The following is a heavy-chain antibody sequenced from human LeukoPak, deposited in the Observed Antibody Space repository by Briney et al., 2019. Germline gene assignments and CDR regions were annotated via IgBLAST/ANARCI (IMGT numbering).Heavy chain of an antibody. V-gene: IGHV1-24*01. CDR3: ATLPRGHLFDS. Sequence: ASVKVSCKLSGDTLTELSMHWVRQSPGKGLEWMGGFVPEDGETIYGQKFQGRVTMTEDTSTDTAYMELSSLRSDDTAVYFCATLPRGHLFDSWGQGTLVTVSS. CDR1: GDTLTELS. CDR2: FVPEDGET. J-gene: IGHJ4*02.